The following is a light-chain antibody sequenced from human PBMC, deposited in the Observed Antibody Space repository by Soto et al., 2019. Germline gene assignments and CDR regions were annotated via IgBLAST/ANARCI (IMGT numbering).Light chain of an antibody. V-gene: IGKV1-5*03. CDR2: KTS. CDR1: QSINSW. J-gene: IGKJ1*01. Sequence: DVQMTQSPSTLSASVGDTVTITCRASQSINSWLAWYQHRPGKGPKLLIYKTSTVEDGVPLRFSGSGSGTEFTLTISSLQPDDFATYYCQQYNSYSQTFGQGTKVDIK. CDR3: QQYNSYSQT.